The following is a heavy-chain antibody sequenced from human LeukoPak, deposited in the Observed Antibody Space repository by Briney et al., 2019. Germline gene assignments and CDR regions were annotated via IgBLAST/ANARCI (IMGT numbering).Heavy chain of an antibody. CDR2: IYYSGST. CDR3: ARGSGGATNLDY. CDR1: GGSISSYY. Sequence: KPSETLSLTCTVSGGSISSYYWSWIRQPPGKGLEWIGYIYYSGSTNYNPSLKSRVTISVDTSKNQFSLKLSSVTAADTAVYYCARGSGGATNLDYWGQGTLVTVSS. J-gene: IGHJ4*02. D-gene: IGHD1-26*01. V-gene: IGHV4-59*01.